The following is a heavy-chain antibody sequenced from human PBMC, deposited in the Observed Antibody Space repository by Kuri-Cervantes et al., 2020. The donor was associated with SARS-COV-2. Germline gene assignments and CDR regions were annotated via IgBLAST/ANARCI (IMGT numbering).Heavy chain of an antibody. CDR2: ISAYNGNT. CDR1: GYTFTSYG. Sequence: ASVKASCKASGYTFTSYGISWVRQAPGQGLEWMGWISAYNGNTNYAQKLQGRVTMTTDTSTSTAYMELRSLRSDDTAVYYCAREAAMATGDYYYYMDVWGKGTTVTVSS. CDR3: AREAAMATGDYYYYMDV. J-gene: IGHJ6*03. D-gene: IGHD5-18*01. V-gene: IGHV1-18*01.